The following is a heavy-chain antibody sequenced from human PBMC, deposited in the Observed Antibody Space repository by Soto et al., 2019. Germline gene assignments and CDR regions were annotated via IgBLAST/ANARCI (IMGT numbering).Heavy chain of an antibody. CDR3: ARGKYGSGSYYYYYYYGMDV. Sequence: SETLSLTCAVYGGSFSGYYWSWIRQPPGKGLEWIGEINHSGSTNYNPSLKSRVTISVDTSKNQFSLKLSSVTAADTAVYYCARGKYGSGSYYYYYYYGMDVWGQGTTVT. J-gene: IGHJ6*02. CDR2: INHSGST. V-gene: IGHV4-34*01. CDR1: GGSFSGYY. D-gene: IGHD3-10*01.